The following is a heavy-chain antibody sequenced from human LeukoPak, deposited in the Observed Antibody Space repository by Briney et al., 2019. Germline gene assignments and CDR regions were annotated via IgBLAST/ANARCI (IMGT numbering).Heavy chain of an antibody. CDR2: IYPSGTT. J-gene: IGHJ6*02. CDR3: AGGPGDYDSSGYPRSSGMDV. V-gene: IGHV4-4*07. D-gene: IGHD3-22*01. CDR1: GGSISTSY. Sequence: SETLSLTCTVSGGSISTSYWSWVRQPAGKGLEWIGRIYPSGTTNYNPSLKSRVIMSVDTSKNQFSLTLNSVTAADTAVYYCAGGPGDYDSSGYPRSSGMDVWGQGTTVTVSS.